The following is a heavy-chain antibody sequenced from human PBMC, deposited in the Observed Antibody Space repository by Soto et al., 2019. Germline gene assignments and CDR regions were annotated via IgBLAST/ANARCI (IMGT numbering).Heavy chain of an antibody. CDR2: LNPGNGNT. CDR3: ARDLCGGGNCYSGYFDY. J-gene: IGHJ4*02. Sequence: ASVKVSCKASGYTFTNYVMHWVRQAPGQRLEWMGWLNPGNGNTKYSQKFQGRVTITRDTSASTTYMELSSLSSEDTAVYYCARDLCGGGNCYSGYFDYWGQGTLVTVSS. V-gene: IGHV1-3*01. D-gene: IGHD2-15*01. CDR1: GYTFTNYV.